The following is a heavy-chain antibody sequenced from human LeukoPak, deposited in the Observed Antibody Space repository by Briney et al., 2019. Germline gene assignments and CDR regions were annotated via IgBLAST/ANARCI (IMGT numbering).Heavy chain of an antibody. V-gene: IGHV5-51*01. D-gene: IGHD5-12*01. CDR2: IYPGDSDT. CDR3: ARSNSGYHLYYYYYGMDV. J-gene: IGHJ6*02. Sequence: GESPKISCKGSGYSFTSYWIGWVRQMPGKGLEWMGIIYPGDSDTRYSPSFQGQVTISADKSISTAYLQWSSLKASDTAMYYCARSNSGYHLYYYYYGMDVWGQGTTVTVSS. CDR1: GYSFTSYW.